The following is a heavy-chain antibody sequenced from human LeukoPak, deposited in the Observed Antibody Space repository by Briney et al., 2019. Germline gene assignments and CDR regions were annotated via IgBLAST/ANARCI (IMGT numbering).Heavy chain of an antibody. J-gene: IGHJ4*02. CDR2: ISGSGGST. D-gene: IGHD2-21*01. V-gene: IGHV3-23*01. Sequence: PGGSLRLSCAASGFTFSSYAMSWVRQAPGKGLDWVSAISGSGGSTYYADSVKGRFTISRDNSKNTLYLQMDSLRAEDTAVYYCAPDVVIAIPTFDYWGQGTLVTVSS. CDR3: APDVVIAIPTFDY. CDR1: GFTFSSYA.